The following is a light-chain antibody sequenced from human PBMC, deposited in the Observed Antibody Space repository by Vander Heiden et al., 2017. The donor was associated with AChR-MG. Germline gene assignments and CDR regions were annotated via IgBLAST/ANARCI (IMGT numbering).Light chain of an antibody. CDR3: SSYTSISTHV. CDR1: SSDVGGYNF. CDR2: DVS. V-gene: IGLV2-14*03. J-gene: IGLJ1*01. Sequence: QSALTQPASVSGSPGQSITISCTGTSSDVGGYNFVSWYQQHPGKAPKLMSYDVSKRPSGVSNRFSGSKSGNTASLTISGLQAEDEADYYCSSYTSISTHVFGTGTKVTVL.